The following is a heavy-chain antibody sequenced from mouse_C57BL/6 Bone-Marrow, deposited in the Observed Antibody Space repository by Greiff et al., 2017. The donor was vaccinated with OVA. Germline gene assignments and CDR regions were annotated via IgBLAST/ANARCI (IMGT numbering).Heavy chain of an antibody. CDR3: ARGWEGWYFDV. CDR2: IYPGSGNT. CDR1: GYTFTDYY. Sequence: QVHVKQSGAELVRPGASVKLSCKASGYTFTDYYINWVKQRPGQGLEWIARIYPGSGNTYYNEKFKGKATLTAEKSSSTAYMQLSSLTSEDSAVYFCARGWEGWYFDVWGTGTTVTVSS. D-gene: IGHD4-1*01. V-gene: IGHV1-76*01. J-gene: IGHJ1*03.